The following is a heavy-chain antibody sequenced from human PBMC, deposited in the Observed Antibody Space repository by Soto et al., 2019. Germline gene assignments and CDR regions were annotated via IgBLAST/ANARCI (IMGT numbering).Heavy chain of an antibody. CDR2: TYYRSKWYN. J-gene: IGHJ4*02. CDR3: TTALGGSEPDS. CDR1: GDSVSSNSAA. D-gene: IGHD6-19*01. Sequence: PPQTLSLTCAISGDSVSSNSAAWNWFRQSPSRGLEWLGRTYYRSKWYNDYAVSVKSRITISPDTSKNQFSLQLNPVTPEDTAIHYCTTALGGSEPDSWGQGTQVTVSS. V-gene: IGHV6-1*01.